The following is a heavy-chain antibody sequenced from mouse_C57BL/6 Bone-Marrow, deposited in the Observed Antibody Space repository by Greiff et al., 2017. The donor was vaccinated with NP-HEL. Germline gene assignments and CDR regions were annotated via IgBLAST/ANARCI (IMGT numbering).Heavy chain of an antibody. V-gene: IGHV1-69*01. D-gene: IGHD1-1*01. CDR1: GYTFTSYW. Sequence: QVQLQQPGAELVMPGASVKLSCKASGYTFTSYWLHWVKQRPGQGLEWIGELDPSDSYTNYNQKFKGKSTLTVDKSSSTAYMQLSSLTSEDSAVYYCARIHYYGSRGDYWGQGTTLTVSS. J-gene: IGHJ2*01. CDR2: LDPSDSYT. CDR3: ARIHYYGSRGDY.